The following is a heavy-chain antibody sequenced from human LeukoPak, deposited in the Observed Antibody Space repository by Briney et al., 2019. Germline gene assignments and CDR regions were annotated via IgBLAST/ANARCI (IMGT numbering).Heavy chain of an antibody. Sequence: PGGSLRLSRAASGFTFSSYAMSWVRQAPGKGLEWVSAISGSGGSTYYADSVKGRFAISRDNSKNTLYLQMNSLRAEDTAVYYCAKDPEGIAVAHFDYWGQGTLVTVSS. J-gene: IGHJ4*02. CDR3: AKDPEGIAVAHFDY. CDR2: ISGSGGST. V-gene: IGHV3-23*01. D-gene: IGHD6-19*01. CDR1: GFTFSSYA.